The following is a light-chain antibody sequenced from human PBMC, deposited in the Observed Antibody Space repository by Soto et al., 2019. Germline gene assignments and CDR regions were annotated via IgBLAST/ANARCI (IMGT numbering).Light chain of an antibody. Sequence: QSALNQPASVSGSPGQSITISCTGTSSDVGAYNYVSWYQHHPGKVPQLMIYDVSNRPSGVSNRFSGSKSGNTASLTISGLQAEDEADYYCSSYTSSNTYVFGTGTKVTVL. CDR3: SSYTSSNTYV. J-gene: IGLJ1*01. V-gene: IGLV2-14*03. CDR1: SSDVGAYNY. CDR2: DVS.